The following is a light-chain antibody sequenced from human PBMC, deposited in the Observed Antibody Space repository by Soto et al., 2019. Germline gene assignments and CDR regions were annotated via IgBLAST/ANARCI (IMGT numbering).Light chain of an antibody. CDR2: DVS. J-gene: IGLJ1*01. CDR1: SSDVGGYKH. CDR3: CSSAGSYTYV. Sequence: ALAQPRSVSGSPGQSVSISCTGTSSDVGGYKHVSWYQHHPGKAPKLMIFDVSKRPSGVPDRFSGSKSGNTASLTIPGLQAEDEADYYCCSSAGSYTYVFGTGTKVTVL. V-gene: IGLV2-11*01.